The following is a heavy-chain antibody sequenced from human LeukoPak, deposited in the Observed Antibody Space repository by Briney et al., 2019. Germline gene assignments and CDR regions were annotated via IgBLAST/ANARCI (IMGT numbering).Heavy chain of an antibody. D-gene: IGHD5-18*01. CDR3: ARAPSGFTYGPGDH. CDR2: ISTYDGNA. J-gene: IGHJ4*02. V-gene: IGHV1-18*01. CDR1: GYSFTSYG. Sequence: ASVNVSCTASGYSFTSYGITWVRQAPGQGLEWMGWISTYDGNANYAQKLQGRVTMTTDTSTITAYMELRSLRSDDTAVYYCARAPSGFTYGPGDHWGQGTLVTVSS.